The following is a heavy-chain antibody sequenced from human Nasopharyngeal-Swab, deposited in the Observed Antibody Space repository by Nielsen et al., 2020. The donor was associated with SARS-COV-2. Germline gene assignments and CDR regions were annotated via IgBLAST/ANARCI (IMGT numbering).Heavy chain of an antibody. V-gene: IGHV4-30-4*01. Sequence: LRLSCSVSGGSISSGDYYWSWIRQPPGKGLEWIGYTYSSANTYYNPSLKSRVNMSVDMSKNQFSLKLSSVTAADTAVYYCAREVASANKNAFDIWGQGTMVTVSS. CDR3: AREVASANKNAFDI. CDR1: GGSISSGDYY. J-gene: IGHJ3*02. D-gene: IGHD2/OR15-2a*01. CDR2: TYSSANT.